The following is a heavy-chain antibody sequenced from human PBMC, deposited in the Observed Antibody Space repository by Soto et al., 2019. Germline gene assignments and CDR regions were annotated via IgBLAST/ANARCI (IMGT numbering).Heavy chain of an antibody. J-gene: IGHJ4*02. Sequence: SETLSLTCTVSGGSISSSSYYWGWICQPPGKGLEWIGSIYYSGSTYYNPSPKSRVTISVDTSKNQFSLKLSSVTAADTAVYYCARQDIVLMVYANDYWGQGTLVTVSS. V-gene: IGHV4-39*01. CDR3: ARQDIVLMVYANDY. CDR1: GGSISSSSYY. D-gene: IGHD2-8*01. CDR2: IYYSGST.